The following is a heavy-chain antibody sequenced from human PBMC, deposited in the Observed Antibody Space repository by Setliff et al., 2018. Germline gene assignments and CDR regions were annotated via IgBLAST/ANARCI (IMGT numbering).Heavy chain of an antibody. CDR2: IKQDGSEK. CDR3: ARDHAYGSRFYYYYYGMDV. J-gene: IGHJ6*02. V-gene: IGHV3-7*01. Sequence: PGGSLRLSCAASGFIFSFHSMSWVRQAPGKGLEWVANIKQDGSEKYYVDSVKGRFTISRDNAKNSLYLQMNSLRAEDTAVYYCARDHAYGSRFYYYYYGMDVWGQGTTVTVSS. CDR1: GFIFSFHS. D-gene: IGHD3-10*01.